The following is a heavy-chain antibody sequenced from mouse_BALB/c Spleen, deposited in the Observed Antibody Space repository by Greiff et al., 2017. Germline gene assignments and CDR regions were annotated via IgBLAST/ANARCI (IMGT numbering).Heavy chain of an antibody. V-gene: IGHV5-4*02. CDR1: GFTFSDYY. D-gene: IGHD2-14*01. CDR3: ARDRVRGYFDV. CDR2: ISDGGSYT. J-gene: IGHJ1*01. Sequence: EVQRVESGGGLVKPGGSLKLSCAASGFTFSDYYMYWVRQTPEKRLEWVATISDGGSYTYYPDSVKGRFTISRDNAKNNLYLQMSSLKSEDTAMYYCARDRVRGYFDVWGAGTTVTVSS.